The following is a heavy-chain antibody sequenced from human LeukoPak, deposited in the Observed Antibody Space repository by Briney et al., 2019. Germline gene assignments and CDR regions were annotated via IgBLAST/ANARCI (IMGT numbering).Heavy chain of an antibody. CDR1: GFTFSTYS. J-gene: IGHJ4*02. D-gene: IGHD6-13*01. V-gene: IGHV3-21*01. Sequence: PGGSLRLSCEVSGFTFSTYSMNWVRQAPGKGLEWVSSISSSSNYIYYADSVKGRFTISRDNAKKSLYLQMNSLRAEDTAVYYCARLAAAGDGRSYYFDYWGQGTLVTVSS. CDR2: ISSSSNYI. CDR3: ARLAAAGDGRSYYFDY.